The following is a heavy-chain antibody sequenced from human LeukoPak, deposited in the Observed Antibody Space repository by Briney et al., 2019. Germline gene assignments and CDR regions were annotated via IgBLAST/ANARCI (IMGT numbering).Heavy chain of an antibody. J-gene: IGHJ6*03. V-gene: IGHV1-69*05. D-gene: IGHD4-17*01. CDR3: ARDEPLYYGDYGGDYYYMDV. CDR1: GGTFSTYA. CDR2: IIPIFGTT. Sequence: SVKVSCKASGGTFSTYAISWVRQAPGQGLEWMGGIIPIFGTTNYAQKFQGRVTITTDESTSTAYMELSSLRSEDTAVYYCARDEPLYYGDYGGDYYYMDVWGKGTTVTVSS.